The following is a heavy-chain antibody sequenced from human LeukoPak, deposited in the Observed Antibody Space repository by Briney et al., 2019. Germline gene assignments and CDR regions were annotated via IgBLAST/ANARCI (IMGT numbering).Heavy chain of an antibody. CDR1: GGSISSYY. J-gene: IGHJ3*02. D-gene: IGHD6-19*01. V-gene: IGHV4-59*12. Sequence: SETLSLTCTVSGGSISSYYWSWIRQPPGKGLEWIGYIYYSGSTNNNPSLKSRVTISIDTSKNQFSLKLNSVTPEDTAVYYCARLSRYSSGWLPPVDAFDIWGQGTMVTVSS. CDR3: ARLSRYSSGWLPPVDAFDI. CDR2: IYYSGST.